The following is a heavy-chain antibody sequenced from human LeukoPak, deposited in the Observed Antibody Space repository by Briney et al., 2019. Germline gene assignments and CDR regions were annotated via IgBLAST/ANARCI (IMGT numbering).Heavy chain of an antibody. CDR3: ARVKVTAPYV. CDR2: ISSSSSTI. J-gene: IGHJ6*02. Sequence: PGGSLRLSCAASGFTFSSYSMNWVRQAPGKGLEWVSYISSSSSTIYYADSVKGRFTISRDNAKNSLYLQMNSLRAEDTAVYYCARVKVTAPYVWGQGTTVTVSS. D-gene: IGHD2-21*02. CDR1: GFTFSSYS. V-gene: IGHV3-48*04.